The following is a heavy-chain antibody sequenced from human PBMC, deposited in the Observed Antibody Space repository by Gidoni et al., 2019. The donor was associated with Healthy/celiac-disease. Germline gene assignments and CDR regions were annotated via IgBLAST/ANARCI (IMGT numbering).Heavy chain of an antibody. V-gene: IGHV3-48*01. J-gene: IGHJ5*02. CDR1: GFTFSSYS. CDR3: ARDWDYGALSGFDP. Sequence: EVQLVESGGGLVQPGGSLRLSCAASGFTFSSYSMNWVRQAPGKGLEWVSYISSSSSTIYYADSVKGRFTISRDNAKNSLYLQMNSLRAEDTAVYYCARDWDYGALSGFDPWGQGTLVTVSS. D-gene: IGHD4-17*01. CDR2: ISSSSSTI.